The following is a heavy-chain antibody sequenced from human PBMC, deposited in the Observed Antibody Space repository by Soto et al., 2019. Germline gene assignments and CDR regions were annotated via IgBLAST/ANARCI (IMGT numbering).Heavy chain of an antibody. CDR1: GFTFTSSA. Sequence: QMQLVQSGPEVKKPGTSVKVSCKASGFTFTSSAVQWVRQARGQRLEWIGWIVVGSGNTNYAQKFQERVTITRDMSTSTAYMGLSSLRSEDTAVYYCAAGLVGTAIDYWGQGTLVTVSS. CDR2: IVVGSGNT. D-gene: IGHD1-1*01. V-gene: IGHV1-58*01. J-gene: IGHJ4*02. CDR3: AAGLVGTAIDY.